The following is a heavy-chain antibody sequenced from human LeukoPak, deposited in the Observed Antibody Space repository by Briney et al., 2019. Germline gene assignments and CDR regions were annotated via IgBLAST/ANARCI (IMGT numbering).Heavy chain of an antibody. CDR1: GYTFTIYY. V-gene: IGHV1-46*01. CDR3: ARDSGYYYYGMDV. J-gene: IGHJ6*02. Sequence: ASVKVSCKASGYTFTIYYIHWVRQAPGQGLEWMGIINPGGGSTSYAQKFRGRVTMTRDTSTSTIYMELSSLRSEDTAVYYCARDSGYYYYGMDVWGQGTTVTVSS. D-gene: IGHD6-19*01. CDR2: INPGGGST.